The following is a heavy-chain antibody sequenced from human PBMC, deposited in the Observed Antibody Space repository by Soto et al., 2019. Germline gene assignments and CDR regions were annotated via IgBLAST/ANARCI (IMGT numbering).Heavy chain of an antibody. CDR1: GDSVSNNSAA. CDR3: ARDWRIVGATRQPYYYGMDV. D-gene: IGHD1-26*01. V-gene: IGHV6-1*01. J-gene: IGHJ6*02. Sequence: PSQTLSLTCAIPGDSVSNNSAAWNWIRQSPSRGLEWLGRTYYRSKWYNDYAVSVKSRITINPDTSKNQFSLQLNSVTPEDTAVYYCARDWRIVGATRQPYYYGMDVWGQGTTVTVSS. CDR2: TYYRSKWYN.